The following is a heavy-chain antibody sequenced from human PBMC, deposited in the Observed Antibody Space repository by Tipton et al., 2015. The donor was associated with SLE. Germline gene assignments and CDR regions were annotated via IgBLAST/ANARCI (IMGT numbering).Heavy chain of an antibody. CDR1: GGSICFDY. CDR3: ARGSDGEYVRYFDV. CDR2: IYSSGDR. V-gene: IGHV4-4*07. J-gene: IGHJ2*01. Sequence: TLSLTCTVSGGSICFDYWGWIRQSAGRGLEWIGRIYSSGDRDYNPSLRSRVTMSIDASKNQFSLKLSSVTAADTAVYYCARGSDGEYVRYFDVWGPGTLVTVSS. D-gene: IGHD4-17*01.